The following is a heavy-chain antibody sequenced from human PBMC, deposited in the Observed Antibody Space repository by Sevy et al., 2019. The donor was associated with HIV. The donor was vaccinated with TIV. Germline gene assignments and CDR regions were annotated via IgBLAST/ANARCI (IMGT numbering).Heavy chain of an antibody. CDR2: IRSKANSYAK. D-gene: IGHD3-10*01. Sequence: GSLRLSCAASGFTFSGSAMHWVRQASGKGLEWVGRIRSKANSYAKAYAASVKGRFTISRDDSKNTAYLQMNSLKTEDTAVYYCTRHGDNYYGSGSFTAWGQGTLVTVSS. J-gene: IGHJ5*02. V-gene: IGHV3-73*01. CDR3: TRHGDNYYGSGSFTA. CDR1: GFTFSGSA.